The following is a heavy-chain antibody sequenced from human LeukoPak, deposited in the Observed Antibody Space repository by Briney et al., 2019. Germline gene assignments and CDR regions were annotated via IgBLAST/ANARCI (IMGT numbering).Heavy chain of an antibody. J-gene: IGHJ4*02. CDR2: IYYSGTT. D-gene: IGHD2-2*01. Sequence: SETLSLTCTVSGGSISSFYWSWVRQPPGKGLEWIGYIYYSGTTNYNPSLKSRVTISVDRSKNQFSLRLSSVTAADTAVYYCARGSSTSTIDYWGQGTLVTVST. CDR1: GGSISSFY. V-gene: IGHV4-59*01. CDR3: ARGSSTSTIDY.